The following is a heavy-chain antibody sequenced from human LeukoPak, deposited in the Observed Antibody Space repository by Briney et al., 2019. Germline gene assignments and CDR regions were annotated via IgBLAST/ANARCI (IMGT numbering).Heavy chain of an antibody. CDR1: GFTFSSYA. Sequence: PGRSLPLSCAASGFTFSSYAMHWVRQAPGKGLEWDSVIYSGGSTYYADSVKGRFTISRDNSKNTLYLQMNSLRAEDTAVYYCASCHSSSRVNYYYYYMDVWGKGTTVTISS. J-gene: IGHJ6*03. D-gene: IGHD6-13*01. CDR3: ASCHSSSRVNYYYYYMDV. CDR2: IYSGGST. V-gene: IGHV3-53*01.